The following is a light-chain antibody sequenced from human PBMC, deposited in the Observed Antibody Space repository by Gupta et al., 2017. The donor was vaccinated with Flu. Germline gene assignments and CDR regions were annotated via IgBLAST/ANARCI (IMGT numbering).Light chain of an antibody. Sequence: SLGERATINCKSSQSVLYSSNNKNYLAWYQQKPGQPPKLLIYWASTRESGVPDRFSGSGSGTDFTLTISSLQAEDVAVYYCQQYYSTPPAFGQGTKVEIK. J-gene: IGKJ1*01. CDR1: QSVLYSSNNKNY. V-gene: IGKV4-1*01. CDR3: QQYYSTPPA. CDR2: WAS.